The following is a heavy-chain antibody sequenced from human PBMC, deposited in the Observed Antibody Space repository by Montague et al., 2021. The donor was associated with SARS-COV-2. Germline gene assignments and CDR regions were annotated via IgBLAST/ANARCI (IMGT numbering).Heavy chain of an antibody. CDR3: ARDVLLWFGELSFLDV. Sequence: TLSLTCTVSGGSISSGSYYWSWIRQPAGKGLEWIGRIYTSGSTNYNPSLKSRVTISVDTSKNQFSLKLSSVTAADTAVYYCARDVLLWFGELSFLDVWGQGTLVIVSS. CDR2: IYTSGST. D-gene: IGHD3-10*01. J-gene: IGHJ6*02. V-gene: IGHV4-61*02. CDR1: GGSISSGSYY.